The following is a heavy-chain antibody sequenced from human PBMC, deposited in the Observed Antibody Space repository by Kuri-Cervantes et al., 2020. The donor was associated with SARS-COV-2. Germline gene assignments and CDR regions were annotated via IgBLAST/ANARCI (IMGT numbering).Heavy chain of an antibody. CDR1: GGSITSSSYY. CDR3: AKDLSIEMATIPFDY. J-gene: IGHJ4*02. D-gene: IGHD5-24*01. V-gene: IGHV4-39*07. CDR2: ISHSGST. Sequence: SETLSLTCTVSGGSITSSSYYWGWIRQPPGKGLEWIGSISHSGSTYYNQSLQSRVTISVDTSKNQFSLKLSSVTAADTAVYYCAKDLSIEMATIPFDYWGQGTLVTVSS.